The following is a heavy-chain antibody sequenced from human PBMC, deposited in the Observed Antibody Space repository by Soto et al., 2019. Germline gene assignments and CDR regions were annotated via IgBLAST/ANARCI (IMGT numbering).Heavy chain of an antibody. CDR1: GASVNSGSYF. D-gene: IGHD5-18*01. CDR2: SHYSGSA. J-gene: IGHJ4*02. Sequence: PSETLFLTCPVSGASVNSGSYFWTWIRQDPGKGLEWIGYSHYSGSAFYNPSLKSRVSISVDTSKNQFSLKLSSVTAADTAVYYCARVDTAMVNYFDYWGQGALVTAPQ. V-gene: IGHV4-31*03. CDR3: ARVDTAMVNYFDY.